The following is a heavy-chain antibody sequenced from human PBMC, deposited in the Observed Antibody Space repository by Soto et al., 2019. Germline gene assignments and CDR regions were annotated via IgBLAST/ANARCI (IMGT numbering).Heavy chain of an antibody. Sequence: GGSLRLSCAASGFTFSDYYMSWIRQAPGKGLEWVSYISSSSSYTNYADSVKGRFTISRDNAKNSLYLQMNSLRAEDTAVYYCAREGNGWQNYFDYWGQGTLVTVSS. V-gene: IGHV3-11*06. CDR1: GFTFSDYY. CDR3: AREGNGWQNYFDY. CDR2: ISSSSSYT. D-gene: IGHD6-19*01. J-gene: IGHJ4*02.